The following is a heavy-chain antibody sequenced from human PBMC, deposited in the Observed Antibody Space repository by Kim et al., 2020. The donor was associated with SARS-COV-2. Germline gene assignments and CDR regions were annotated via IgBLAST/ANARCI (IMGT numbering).Heavy chain of an antibody. V-gene: IGHV1-69*13. CDR2: IIPIFGTA. CDR3: ARESGITMIVVEGWFDP. CDR1: GGTFSSYA. J-gene: IGHJ5*02. D-gene: IGHD3-22*01. Sequence: SVKVSCKASGGTFSSYAISWVRQAPGQGLEWMGGIIPIFGTANYAQKFQGRVTITADESTSTAYMELSSLRSEDTAVYYCARESGITMIVVEGWFDPWGQGTLVTVSS.